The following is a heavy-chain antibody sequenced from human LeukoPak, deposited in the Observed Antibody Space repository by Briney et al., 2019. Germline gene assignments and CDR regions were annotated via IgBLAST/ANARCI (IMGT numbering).Heavy chain of an antibody. D-gene: IGHD5-12*01. CDR1: GFMFDDYG. J-gene: IGHJ6*02. Sequence: GRSLRLSCATSGFMFDDYGMHWVRQAPGKGLEWVASIRWDRRNIGYADSVKGRFTISRDHAKNPVYLQMTSLRPEDTAVYYCAKDISIGGYADGYYYGMDVWGQGTTVTASS. CDR2: IRWDRRNI. V-gene: IGHV3-9*01. CDR3: AKDISIGGYADGYYYGMDV.